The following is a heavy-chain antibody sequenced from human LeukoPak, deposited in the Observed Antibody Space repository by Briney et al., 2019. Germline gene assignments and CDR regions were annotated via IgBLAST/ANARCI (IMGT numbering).Heavy chain of an antibody. V-gene: IGHV3-48*03. CDR3: ARDRGYDILTGYHIGFDP. J-gene: IGHJ5*02. D-gene: IGHD3-9*01. CDR2: ISSSGSTI. CDR1: GFTFSSYE. Sequence: GGSLRLSCAASGFTFSSYEMNWVRQAPGKGLEWVSYISSSGSTIYYADSVKGRFTISRDNAKNSLYPQMNSLRAEDTAVYYCARDRGYDILTGYHIGFDPWGQGTLVTVSS.